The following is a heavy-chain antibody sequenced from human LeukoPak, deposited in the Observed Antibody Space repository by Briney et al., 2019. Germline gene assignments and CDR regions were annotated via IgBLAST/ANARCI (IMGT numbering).Heavy chain of an antibody. CDR2: IKQDGSEK. D-gene: IGHD5-18*01. J-gene: IGHJ4*02. CDR1: GFTFSSYW. Sequence: PGGSLRLSCAASGFTFSSYWMSWVRQAPGKGLERVANIKQDGSEKYYVDSVKGRFTISRDNAKNSLYLQMNSLRAEDTAVYYCARDSTAMGLEFDYWGQGTLVTVSS. CDR3: ARDSTAMGLEFDY. V-gene: IGHV3-7*01.